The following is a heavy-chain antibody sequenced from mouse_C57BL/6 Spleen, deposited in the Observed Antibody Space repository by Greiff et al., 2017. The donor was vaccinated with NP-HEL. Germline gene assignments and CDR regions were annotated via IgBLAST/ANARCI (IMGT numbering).Heavy chain of an antibody. Sequence: VQLQQSGPELVKPGASVKISCKASGYSFTSYYIHWVKQRPGPGLEWIGWIYPGSGNTKHNEKVKGKATLTADTSSSTAYMQLSSLTSEDSAVYYCASYYDYWYFDVWGTGTTVTVSS. CDR2: IYPGSGNT. CDR3: ASYYDYWYFDV. CDR1: GYSFTSYY. D-gene: IGHD2-4*01. V-gene: IGHV1-66*01. J-gene: IGHJ1*03.